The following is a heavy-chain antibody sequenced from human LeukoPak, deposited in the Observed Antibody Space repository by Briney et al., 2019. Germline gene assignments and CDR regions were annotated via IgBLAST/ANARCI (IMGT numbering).Heavy chain of an antibody. D-gene: IGHD2-2*01. Sequence: PSETLSLTCTVSGGSISSRSYYWGWIRQPPGKGLEWIGSIYYSGSTYYNPSLKSRVTISVDTSKNQFSLKLSSVTAADTAVYYCARGARYCSSTSCYFVYWDQGTLVTVSS. CDR3: ARGARYCSSTSCYFVY. CDR2: IYYSGST. V-gene: IGHV4-39*01. J-gene: IGHJ4*02. CDR1: GGSISSRSYY.